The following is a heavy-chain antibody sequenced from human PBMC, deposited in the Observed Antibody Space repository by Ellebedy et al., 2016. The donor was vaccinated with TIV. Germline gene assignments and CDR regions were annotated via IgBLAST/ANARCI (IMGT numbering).Heavy chain of an antibody. CDR1: GYSFTSYW. D-gene: IGHD1-14*01. CDR3: ARLRAAALTGPIDY. Sequence: KVSXXGSGYSFTSYWIGWVRQMPGKGLEWMGIIYPGDSDTRYSPSFQGQVTISADKSISTAYLQWSSLKASDTAMYYCARLRAAALTGPIDYWGRGTLVTVSS. J-gene: IGHJ4*02. V-gene: IGHV5-51*01. CDR2: IYPGDSDT.